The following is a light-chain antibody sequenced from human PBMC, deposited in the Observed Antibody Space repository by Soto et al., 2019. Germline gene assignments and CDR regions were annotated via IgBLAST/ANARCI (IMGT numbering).Light chain of an antibody. J-gene: IGKJ1*01. Sequence: EIVLTQSPGTLSFSPGERSTLACIASQSVSSSYLAWYQQKPGQAPRLLIYGASSRATGVPARFSGSGSGTDFTLTITTLEPEDFAVYFCQQRANWPPVTFGQGTK. CDR3: QQRANWPPVT. V-gene: IGKV3D-20*02. CDR1: QSVSSSY. CDR2: GAS.